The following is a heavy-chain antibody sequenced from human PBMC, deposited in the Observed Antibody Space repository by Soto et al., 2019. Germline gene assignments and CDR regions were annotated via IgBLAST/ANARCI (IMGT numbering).Heavy chain of an antibody. V-gene: IGHV3-7*01. D-gene: IGHD4-17*01. Sequence: GGSLRLSCAASGFTFSSYWMSWVRQAPGKGLEWVANIKQDGSEKYYVDSVKGRFTISRDNAKNSLYLQMNSLRAEDTAVYYCAREYMTTVTTISYYYYYYMDVWGKGTTVTVSS. J-gene: IGHJ6*03. CDR1: GFTFSSYW. CDR3: AREYMTTVTTISYYYYYYMDV. CDR2: IKQDGSEK.